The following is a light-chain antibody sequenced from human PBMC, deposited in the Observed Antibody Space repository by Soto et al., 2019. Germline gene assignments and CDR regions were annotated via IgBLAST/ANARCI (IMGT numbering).Light chain of an antibody. CDR1: QGISSA. J-gene: IGKJ5*01. Sequence: AIQLTQSPSSLSASVGDRVTITCRASQGISSALAWYQQKPGKAPKLLICDASSLESGVPSRFSGSGSGTDFTLTISSLQPEDFATYYCQQFNSYPLFGQGTRLEIK. CDR3: QQFNSYPL. V-gene: IGKV1-13*02. CDR2: DAS.